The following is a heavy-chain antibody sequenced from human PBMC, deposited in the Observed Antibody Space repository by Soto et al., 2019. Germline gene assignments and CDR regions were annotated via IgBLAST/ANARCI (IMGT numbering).Heavy chain of an antibody. V-gene: IGHV4-30-2*01. D-gene: IGHD4-17*01. J-gene: IGHJ2*01. CDR2: IYHSGST. CDR3: ARDQGDYGDYNGFFDL. Sequence: QLQLQESGSGLVKPSQTLSLTCAVSGGSISSGGYSWSWIRQPPGKGLEWIGYIYHSGSTYYNPSLKIRVTISVDRSKNQFSLKLSSVTAADTAVYYCARDQGDYGDYNGFFDLWGRGTLVTVSS. CDR1: GGSISSGGYS.